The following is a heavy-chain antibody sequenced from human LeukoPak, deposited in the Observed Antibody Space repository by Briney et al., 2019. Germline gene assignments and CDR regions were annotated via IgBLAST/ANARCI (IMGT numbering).Heavy chain of an antibody. V-gene: IGHV4-61*02. J-gene: IGHJ5*02. CDR3: ARFLRGCSSTSCYIRSSNNWFDP. CDR2: IYTSGST. CDR1: GGSISSGSYY. Sequence: PSETLSLTCTVSGGSISSGSYYWSWIRQPAGEGLEWIGRIYTSGSTNYNPSLKSRVTISVDTSKNQFSLKLSSVTAADTAVYYCARFLRGCSSTSCYIRSSNNWFDPWGQGTLVTVSS. D-gene: IGHD2-2*02.